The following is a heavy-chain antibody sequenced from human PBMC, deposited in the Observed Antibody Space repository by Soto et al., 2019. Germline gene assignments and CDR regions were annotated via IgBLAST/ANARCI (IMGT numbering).Heavy chain of an antibody. D-gene: IGHD1-26*01. CDR2: INPNSGDT. Sequence: ASVKVSCKASGYTFTGYYVHWVRQAPGQGLEWMGWINPNSGDTYLAQRFQGRVTMNRDTSIGTAYMELRGLTSDDTAEYYCAKGGAIVAAGTRVYLYNAMDVWGQGTTVT. CDR1: GYTFTGYY. V-gene: IGHV1-2*02. CDR3: AKGGAIVAAGTRVYLYNAMDV. J-gene: IGHJ6*02.